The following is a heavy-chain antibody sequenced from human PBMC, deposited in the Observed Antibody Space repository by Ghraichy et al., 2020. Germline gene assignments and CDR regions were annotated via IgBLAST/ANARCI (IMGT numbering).Heavy chain of an antibody. J-gene: IGHJ6*02. V-gene: IGHV4-4*02. CDR3: ARNGHYDMDV. CDR2: TLHSGSAT. D-gene: IGHD1-1*01. Sequence: SETLSLTCALSGASINTHWWSWVRQPPGKGLEWIGETLHSGSATHYNPSLKSRVTISVDKSNNQFSLALSSVTAADTAVYYCARNGHYDMDVWGLGTTVTVSS. CDR1: GASINTHW.